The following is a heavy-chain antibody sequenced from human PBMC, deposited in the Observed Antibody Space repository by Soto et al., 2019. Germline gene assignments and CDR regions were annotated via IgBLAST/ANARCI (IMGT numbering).Heavy chain of an antibody. V-gene: IGHV3-23*01. CDR3: AKDVRTGTTRGNFDY. CDR2: ISGSGGST. D-gene: IGHD1-7*01. J-gene: IGHJ4*02. Sequence: GGSLRLSCAASGFTFSSCAMSWVRQAPGKGLEWVSVISGSGGSTYYADSVKGRFTISRDNSKNTLYLQMNSLRAEDTAVFYCAKDVRTGTTRGNFDYWGQGTLVTVSS. CDR1: GFTFSSCA.